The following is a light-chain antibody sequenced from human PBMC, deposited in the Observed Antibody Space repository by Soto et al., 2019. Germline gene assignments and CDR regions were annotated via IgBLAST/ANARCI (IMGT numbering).Light chain of an antibody. Sequence: IPPTQPPSSLSASLGDRVTITCRASQGITTFLAWYQQKPGKAPKLLIYAASTLQSGVPSRFSGSGSGTDFTLTISSLQHEDFATYYCQQLESYPSTFGRGTKV. V-gene: IGKV1-9*01. CDR2: AAS. CDR3: QQLESYPST. CDR1: QGITTF. J-gene: IGKJ4*01.